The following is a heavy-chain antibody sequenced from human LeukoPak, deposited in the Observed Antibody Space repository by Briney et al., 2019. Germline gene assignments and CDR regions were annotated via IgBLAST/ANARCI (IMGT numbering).Heavy chain of an antibody. Sequence: GASVKVSCKASGGTFSSYAISWVRQAPGQGLEWMGGIIPIFGTANYAQKFQGRVTITADESTSTAYMELSSLRSEDTAVYYCARGHSSVSPFDYWGQGTLVTVSS. CDR1: GGTFSSYA. CDR2: IIPIFGTA. V-gene: IGHV1-69*01. CDR3: ARGHSSVSPFDY. J-gene: IGHJ4*02. D-gene: IGHD5-18*01.